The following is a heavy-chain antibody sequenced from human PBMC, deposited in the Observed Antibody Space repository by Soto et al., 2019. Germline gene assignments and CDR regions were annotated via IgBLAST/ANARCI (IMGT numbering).Heavy chain of an antibody. CDR1: GGTFSSYA. J-gene: IGHJ3*02. Sequence: QVQLVQSGAEVKKPGSSVKVSCKASGGTFSSYAISWVRQAPGQGLEWMGGIIPIFGTANYAQKCQGRVTITADESSSTGYMELSSLRSEDTAVYYCARDLGKVVAAKFGVSGDNAFDIWGQGTMVTVSS. CDR2: IIPIFGTA. V-gene: IGHV1-69*01. CDR3: ARDLGKVVAAKFGVSGDNAFDI. D-gene: IGHD2-15*01.